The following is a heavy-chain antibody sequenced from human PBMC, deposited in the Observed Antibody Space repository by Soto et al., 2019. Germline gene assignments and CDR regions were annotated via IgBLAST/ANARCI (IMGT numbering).Heavy chain of an antibody. V-gene: IGHV3-7*01. CDR2: IKQDGSEK. CDR1: GFTFNNYW. Sequence: ESGGGLVQPGGSLRLSCAASGFTFNNYWMSWVRQAPGKGLEWVANIKQDGSEKYYVDSVKGRFTISRDNAKNSLYLQMNSLRAEDTAAYYCARVSSGPDYRYFDLWGRGTLFTVSS. J-gene: IGHJ2*01. CDR3: ARVSSGPDYRYFDL.